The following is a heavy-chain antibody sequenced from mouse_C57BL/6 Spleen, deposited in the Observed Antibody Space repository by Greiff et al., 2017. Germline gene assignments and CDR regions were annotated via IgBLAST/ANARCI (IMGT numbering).Heavy chain of an antibody. Sequence: QVTLKVSGPGILQSSQTLSLTCSFSGFSLSTSGMGVSWIRQPSGMGLDWLAHIYWDDDKRYNPSLKSRLTISKDTSRNQVYLKLTSVETADTATYCCARKRGDYSCSSSFAYWGQGTLVTVSA. CDR2: IYWDDDK. CDR3: ARKRGDYSCSSSFAY. CDR1: GFSLSTSGMG. J-gene: IGHJ3*01. D-gene: IGHD1-1*01. V-gene: IGHV8-12*01.